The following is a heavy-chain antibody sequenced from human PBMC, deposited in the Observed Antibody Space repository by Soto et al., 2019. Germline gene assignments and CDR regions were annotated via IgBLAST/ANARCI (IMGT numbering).Heavy chain of an antibody. D-gene: IGHD3-10*01. CDR3: ARDRWEMPRCFGEPSGYYYGMDV. J-gene: IGHJ6*01. CDR2: IYYSGST. V-gene: IGHV4-59*01. CDR1: GGSISSYY. Sequence: SETLSLTCTVSGGSISSYYWSWIRQPPGKGLEWIGYIYYSGSTNYNPSLKSRVTISVDTSKNQFSLKLSSVTAADTAVYYCARDRWEMPRCFGEPSGYYYGMDVWGQGTTVTVSS.